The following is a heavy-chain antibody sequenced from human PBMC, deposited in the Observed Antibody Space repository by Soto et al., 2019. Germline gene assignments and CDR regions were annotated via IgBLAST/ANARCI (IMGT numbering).Heavy chain of an antibody. D-gene: IGHD6-13*01. CDR3: ARVDEIAAAGPDAFDI. J-gene: IGHJ3*02. CDR2: TYYRSKWYN. Sequence: QSQTLSLTCAISGDSVSSNSAAWNWIRQSPSRGLEWLGRTYYRSKWYNDYAVSVKSRITINPDTSKNQFSLQLNSVTPEDTAVYYCARVDEIAAAGPDAFDIWGQGTMVTVSS. CDR1: GDSVSSNSAA. V-gene: IGHV6-1*01.